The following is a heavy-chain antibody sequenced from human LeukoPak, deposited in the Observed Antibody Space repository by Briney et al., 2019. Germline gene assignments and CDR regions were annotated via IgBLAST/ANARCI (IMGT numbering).Heavy chain of an antibody. CDR2: IYPGDSDT. Sequence: GESLKISCKGSGYSFISYWIGWVRQTPGKGLEWMGIIYPGDSDTTYSPSSQGQVTISADKSISTAYLQWSSLKASDTAMYYCARRLYCGGDCYSGGWYFDLWGRGTLVTVSS. J-gene: IGHJ2*01. CDR3: ARRLYCGGDCYSGGWYFDL. D-gene: IGHD2-21*02. CDR1: GYSFISYW. V-gene: IGHV5-51*01.